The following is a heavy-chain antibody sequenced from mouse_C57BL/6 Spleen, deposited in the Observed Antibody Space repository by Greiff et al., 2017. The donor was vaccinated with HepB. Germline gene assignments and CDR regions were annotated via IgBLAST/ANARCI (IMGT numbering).Heavy chain of an antibody. Sequence: VQLQQPGAELVKPGASVKMSCKASGYTFTSYWMHWVKQKPGQGLEWIGRIHPSDSDTNYNQKFKGKATMTVDKSSSTAYMQLSSLTSEDSAVYYCARDWYYDYYAMDYWGQGTSVTVSS. CDR3: ARDWYYDYYAMDY. J-gene: IGHJ4*01. V-gene: IGHV1-74*01. D-gene: IGHD1-1*01. CDR2: IHPSDSDT. CDR1: GYTFTSYW.